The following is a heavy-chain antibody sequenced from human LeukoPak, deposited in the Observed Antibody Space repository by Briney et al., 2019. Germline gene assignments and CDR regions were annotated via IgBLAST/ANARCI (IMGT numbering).Heavy chain of an antibody. CDR1: GFTFSSYS. CDR2: ISSSSTI. J-gene: IGHJ5*02. D-gene: IGHD5-12*01. V-gene: IGHV3-48*02. Sequence: PGGSLRLSCAASGFTFSSYSMNWVRQAPGKGLEWVSYISSSSTIYYADSVKGRFTISRDNAKNSLYLQMNSLRDEDTAVYYCARAAEVDIALFDPWGQGTLVTVSS. CDR3: ARAAEVDIALFDP.